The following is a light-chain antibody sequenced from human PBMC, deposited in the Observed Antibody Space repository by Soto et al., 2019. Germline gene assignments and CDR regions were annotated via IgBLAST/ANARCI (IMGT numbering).Light chain of an antibody. Sequence: EIVLTQSPGTLSLSPGERATLSCRASQSVSSSYLAWYQQKPGQAPRLLIYGASSRATGIPDRFSGSGSGTDFTLTINILEPEDFAVYYCQQYGSSPRTFGQGTKVEIK. CDR1: QSVSSSY. CDR2: GAS. CDR3: QQYGSSPRT. J-gene: IGKJ1*01. V-gene: IGKV3-20*01.